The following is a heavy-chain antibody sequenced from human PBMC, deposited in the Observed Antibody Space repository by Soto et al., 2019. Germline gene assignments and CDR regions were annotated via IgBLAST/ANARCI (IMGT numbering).Heavy chain of an antibody. CDR1: GYSFTSYW. Sequence: GESLKISCKGSGYSFTSYWISWVRQMPGKGLEWMGRIDPSDSYTNYSPSFQGYVTISADKSISTAYLQWSSLKASDTAMYYCARRRIAVAAVDYWGQRTLVTVSS. J-gene: IGHJ4*02. D-gene: IGHD6-19*01. V-gene: IGHV5-10-1*01. CDR2: IDPSDSYT. CDR3: ARRRIAVAAVDY.